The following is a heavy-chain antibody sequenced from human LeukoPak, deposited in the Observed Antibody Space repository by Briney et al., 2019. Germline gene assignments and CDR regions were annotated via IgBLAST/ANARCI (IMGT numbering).Heavy chain of an antibody. D-gene: IGHD5-12*01. CDR2: ITNSGNYA. V-gene: IGHV3-21*01. J-gene: IGHJ4*02. Sequence: GGSLRLSCAASGFTFSNYPMNWVRQAPGKGLEWVSSITNSGNYAYFANSVRGRFIISRDNAKNSLYLQMNSLRAEDTAVYYCARESLVATTKAIDYWGQGTLVTVSS. CDR3: ARESLVATTKAIDY. CDR1: GFTFSNYP.